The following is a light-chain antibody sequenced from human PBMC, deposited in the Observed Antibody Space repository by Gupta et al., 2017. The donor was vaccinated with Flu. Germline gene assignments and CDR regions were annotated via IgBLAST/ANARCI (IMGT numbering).Light chain of an antibody. CDR2: EVS. V-gene: IGLV2-14*01. CDR1: SSDVGAYDS. CDR3: TSYTSLNTLV. Sequence: QSALTQPASVSGSPGQSITIPCTGTSSDVGAYDSVSWYQQHPGNAPKVMIFEVSNRPSGVSNRFSGSKSGNTASLTISGLQPEDEADYYCTSYTSLNTLVFGGGTKLTVL. J-gene: IGLJ2*01.